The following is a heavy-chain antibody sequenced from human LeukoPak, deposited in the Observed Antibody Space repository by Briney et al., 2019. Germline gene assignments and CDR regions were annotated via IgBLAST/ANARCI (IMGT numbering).Heavy chain of an antibody. V-gene: IGHV3-23*01. D-gene: IGHD2-2*01. CDR2: ISGSGGST. CDR1: GYTFSSYA. Sequence: GGSLILACAASGYTFSSYAMSWVRQAPGKGLEWVSAISGSGGSTYYADSVKGRFTISRDNSKNTLYLQMNSLRAEDTAVYYCAKLPILYCSSTSCYLWGQGTLVTVSS. CDR3: AKLPILYCSSTSCYL. J-gene: IGHJ4*02.